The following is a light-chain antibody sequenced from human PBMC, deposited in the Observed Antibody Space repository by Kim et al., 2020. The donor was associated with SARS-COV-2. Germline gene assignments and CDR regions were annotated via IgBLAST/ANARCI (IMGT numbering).Light chain of an antibody. CDR1: KLGDKY. CDR3: QAWDSSTVV. J-gene: IGLJ2*01. V-gene: IGLV3-1*01. Sequence: VAPGQTASITCSGDKLGDKYACWYQQKPGQSPVLVIYQYSKRPSGIPERFSGSNSGNTATLTISGTQAMDEADYYCQAWDSSTVVFGGGTQLTVL. CDR2: QYS.